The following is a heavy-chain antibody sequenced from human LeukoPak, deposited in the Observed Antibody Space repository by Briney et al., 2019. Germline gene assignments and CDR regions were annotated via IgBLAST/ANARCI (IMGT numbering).Heavy chain of an antibody. D-gene: IGHD4-23*01. CDR2: IKQDGSEK. V-gene: IGHV3-7*01. J-gene: IGHJ6*03. CDR3: ARMAGKYYYYYMDV. CDR1: GFTFSSYW. Sequence: GGSLRLSCAASGFTFSSYWMSWVRQAPGKGLEWVANIKQDGSEKYYVDSVKGRFTISRDNAKNSLYLQMNSLRAEDTAVYYCARMAGKYYYYYMDVWGKGTTVTVSS.